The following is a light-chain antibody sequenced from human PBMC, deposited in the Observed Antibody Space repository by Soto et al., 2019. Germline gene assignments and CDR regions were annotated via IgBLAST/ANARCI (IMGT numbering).Light chain of an antibody. CDR1: QSVSSSY. CDR3: QQYGSSLLT. Sequence: VLTQSPGTLSLSPGERATLSCRASQSVSSSYLAWYQQKPGQAPRLLIYGASSRATGIPDRFSGSGSGTDFTLTISRLEPEDFAVYYCQQYGSSLLTLGGGTKVEIK. V-gene: IGKV3-20*01. J-gene: IGKJ4*01. CDR2: GAS.